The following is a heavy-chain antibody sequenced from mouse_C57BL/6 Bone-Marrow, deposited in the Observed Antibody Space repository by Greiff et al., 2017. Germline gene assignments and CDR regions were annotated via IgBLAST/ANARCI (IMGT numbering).Heavy chain of an antibody. CDR3: AIISYDYDGFAY. CDR1: GYTFTSYW. Sequence: QVQLQQPGAELVMPGASVKLSCKASGYTFTSYWMHWVKPRPGQGLEWIGEIDPSDSYTNYNQQFKGKSTLTVDQSSSTAYMQLSSLTTEDSAVYYCAIISYDYDGFAYWGQGTLVTVSA. CDR2: IDPSDSYT. J-gene: IGHJ3*01. V-gene: IGHV1-69*01. D-gene: IGHD2-4*01.